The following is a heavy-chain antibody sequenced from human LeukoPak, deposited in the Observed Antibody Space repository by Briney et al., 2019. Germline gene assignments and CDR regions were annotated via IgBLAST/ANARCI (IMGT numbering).Heavy chain of an antibody. V-gene: IGHV3-30-3*01. J-gene: IGHJ6*02. CDR2: ISYDGSNK. Sequence: GGSLRLSCAASGFTFSSYAMHWVRQAPGKGLEWVAVISYDGSNKYYADSVEGRFTISRDNSKNTLYLQMNSLRAEDTAVYYCARGLAVVGGNYYYYGMDVWGQGTTVTVSS. CDR1: GFTFSSYA. CDR3: ARGLAVVGGNYYYYGMDV. D-gene: IGHD2-15*01.